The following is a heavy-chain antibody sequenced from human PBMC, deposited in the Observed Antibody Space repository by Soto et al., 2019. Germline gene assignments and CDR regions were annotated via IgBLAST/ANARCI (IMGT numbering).Heavy chain of an antibody. J-gene: IGHJ4*02. CDR2: ISYDGSNK. V-gene: IGHV3-30-3*01. Sequence: QVQLVESGGGVVQPGRSLRLSCAASGFTFSSYAMHWVRQAPGKGLEWVAVISYDGSNKYYADSVKGRFTISRDNSKNTLYLQMNSLRAEDTAVYYCARRRELCQNWGQGTLVTVSS. D-gene: IGHD3-16*01. CDR3: ARRRELCQN. CDR1: GFTFSSYA.